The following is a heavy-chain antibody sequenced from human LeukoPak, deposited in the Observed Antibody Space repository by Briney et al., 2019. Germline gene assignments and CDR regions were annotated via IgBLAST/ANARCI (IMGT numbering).Heavy chain of an antibody. V-gene: IGHV4-61*02. CDR2: IYTSGST. Sequence: SETLSLTCTVSGGSISSGSYYWSWIRQPAGKGLEWIGRIYTSGSTNYNPSLKSRVTISVDTSKNQFSLKLSSVTAADTAVYYCARDNYGGDAWGQGTLVTVSS. CDR1: GGSISSGSYY. D-gene: IGHD4-23*01. J-gene: IGHJ5*02. CDR3: ARDNYGGDA.